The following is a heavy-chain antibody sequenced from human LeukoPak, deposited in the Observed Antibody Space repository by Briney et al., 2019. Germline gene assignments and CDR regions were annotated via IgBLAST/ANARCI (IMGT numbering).Heavy chain of an antibody. D-gene: IGHD3-10*01. CDR2: IRGKAYGGSS. Sequence: PGGSLRLSCTASGFTFGDYAMSWVRQAPGKGLEWVGFIRGKAYGGSSEYSASVKVRFTISRYDSKSFAYLQMNSLKTEDTAVYYCTSNPLGGGSGMKKGFDPWAEGTLVTASS. CDR3: TSNPLGGGSGMKKGFDP. J-gene: IGHJ5*02. V-gene: IGHV3-49*04. CDR1: GFTFGDYA.